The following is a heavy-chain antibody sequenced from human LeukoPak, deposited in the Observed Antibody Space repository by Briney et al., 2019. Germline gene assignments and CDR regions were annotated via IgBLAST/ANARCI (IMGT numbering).Heavy chain of an antibody. V-gene: IGHV4-31*03. CDR3: ARHGGSAYLYFFDY. D-gene: IGHD2-15*01. CDR2: IYYSGST. Sequence: PSQTLSLTCTVSGGSISSGGYYWSWIRQHPGKGLEWIGYIYYSGSTYYNPSLKSRVTISVDTSKNQFSLKLSSVTAADTAVYYCARHGGSAYLYFFDYWGQGTLVTVSS. CDR1: GGSISSGGYY. J-gene: IGHJ4*02.